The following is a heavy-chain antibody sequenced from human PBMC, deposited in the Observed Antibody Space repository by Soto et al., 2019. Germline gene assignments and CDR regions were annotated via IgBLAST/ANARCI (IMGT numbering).Heavy chain of an antibody. V-gene: IGHV4-61*01. Sequence: PXETLSLTCSVSGGSFSSESYYWSWIRQTPGKGLEWIGNVENSGSTKYNPSLKSRVTISVDTSKNQFSLKLSSVTGADTAVYYCARERGDSHWIDPWGQGTLVTVSS. D-gene: IGHD2-21*01. J-gene: IGHJ5*02. CDR2: VENSGST. CDR1: GGSFSSESYY. CDR3: ARERGDSHWIDP.